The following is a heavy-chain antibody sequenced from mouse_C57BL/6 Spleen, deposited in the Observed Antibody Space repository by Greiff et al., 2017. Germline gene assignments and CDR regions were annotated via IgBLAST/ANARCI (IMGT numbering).Heavy chain of an antibody. V-gene: IGHV1-53*01. J-gene: IGHJ2*01. CDR2: INPSNGGT. CDR3: ASWRLLTGTYFDY. D-gene: IGHD4-1*01. Sequence: QVQLQQPGTELVKPGASVKLSCKASGYTFTSYWMHWVKQRPGQGLEWIGNINPSNGGTNYNEKFKSQAKLTVDKSSSTAYMQLSSLTSEDSAVYYCASWRLLTGTYFDYWGQGTTLTVSA. CDR1: GYTFTSYW.